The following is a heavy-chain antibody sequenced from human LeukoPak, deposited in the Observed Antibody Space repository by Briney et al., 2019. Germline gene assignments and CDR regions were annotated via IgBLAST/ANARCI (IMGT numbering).Heavy chain of an antibody. CDR3: AIIPREGYCSSTSCYTIPDVMDV. CDR2: IYTSGST. V-gene: IGHV4-4*07. Sequence: SETLSLTCTVSGGSISSYYWSWIRQPAGKGLEWIGRIYTSGSTNYNPSLKSRVTMSVDTSKNQFSLKLSSVTAADTAVYYCAIIPREGYCSSTSCYTIPDVMDVWGKGPRSPSPQ. J-gene: IGHJ6*01. D-gene: IGHD2-2*02. CDR1: GGSISSYY.